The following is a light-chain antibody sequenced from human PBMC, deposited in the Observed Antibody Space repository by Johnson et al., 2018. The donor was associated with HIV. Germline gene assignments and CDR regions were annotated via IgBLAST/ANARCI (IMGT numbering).Light chain of an antibody. J-gene: IGLJ1*01. CDR1: SSNIGDNY. V-gene: IGLV1-51*02. CDR3: GTWDSSLSAYV. Sequence: QSVLTQPPSVSAAPGQMVTISCSGSSSNIGDNYVSWYQQLPGTAPKLLIYENTKRPSGIPDRFSGSKSGTSATLGITGLQTGDEADYYCGTWDSSLSAYVFGTGTKVTVL. CDR2: ENT.